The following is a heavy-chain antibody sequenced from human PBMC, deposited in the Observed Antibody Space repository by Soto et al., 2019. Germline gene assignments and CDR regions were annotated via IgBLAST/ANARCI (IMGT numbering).Heavy chain of an antibody. D-gene: IGHD3-10*01. CDR1: GGSGRSDGYY. Sequence: TLSLTCTVSGGSGRSDGYYWSWIRQPPGKGLEWIGFISNSGNTKFNPSLKSRVTISLDTSKNQFSLRLTSVTAADTAVYYCAREILRDGDNFRSGAMGVWGHATTVT. CDR3: AREILRDGDNFRSGAMGV. CDR2: ISNSGNT. J-gene: IGHJ6*02. V-gene: IGHV4-61*08.